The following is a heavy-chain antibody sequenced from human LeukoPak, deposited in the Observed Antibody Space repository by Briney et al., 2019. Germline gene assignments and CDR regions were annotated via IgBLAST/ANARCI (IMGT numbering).Heavy chain of an antibody. D-gene: IGHD5-12*01. CDR1: GFTFSSYA. CDR3: ARWNSGYDYYYYYMDV. J-gene: IGHJ6*03. CDR2: ISSSSSYI. V-gene: IGHV3-21*01. Sequence: PGGSLRLSCAASGFTFSSYAMSWVRQAPGKGLEWVSSISSSSSYIYYADSVKGRFTISRDNAKNSLYLQMNSLRAEDTAVYYCARWNSGYDYYYYYMDVWGKGTTVTVSS.